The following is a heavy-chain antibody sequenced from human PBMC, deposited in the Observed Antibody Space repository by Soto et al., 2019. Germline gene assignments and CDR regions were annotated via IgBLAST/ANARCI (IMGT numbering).Heavy chain of an antibody. J-gene: IGHJ5*02. Sequence: ASVKVSCKASGYTLTSYGISWVRQAPGQRLEWMGWINTDNDNTKYAQKFQGRVTITRDTSASTSYMELTSLRSEDTAVYYCARAIISHTTWFDPWGQGTLVPVSS. CDR2: INTDNDNT. CDR1: GYTLTSYG. D-gene: IGHD2-2*01. V-gene: IGHV1-18*01. CDR3: ARAIISHTTWFDP.